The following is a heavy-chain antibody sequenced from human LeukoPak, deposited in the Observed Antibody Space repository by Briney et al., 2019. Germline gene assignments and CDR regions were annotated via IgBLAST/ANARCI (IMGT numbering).Heavy chain of an antibody. V-gene: IGHV3-7*01. J-gene: IGHJ4*02. CDR3: ARDGRGFYSDY. CDR1: GFTFSSYW. D-gene: IGHD2-15*01. Sequence: GGSLRLSCAASGFTFSSYWMSWVRQAPGKGLEWVANIKQDGSEKYYVDSVKGRSTISRDNAKNSLYLQMNSLRAEDTAVYYCARDGRGFYSDYWGQGTLVTVSS. CDR2: IKQDGSEK.